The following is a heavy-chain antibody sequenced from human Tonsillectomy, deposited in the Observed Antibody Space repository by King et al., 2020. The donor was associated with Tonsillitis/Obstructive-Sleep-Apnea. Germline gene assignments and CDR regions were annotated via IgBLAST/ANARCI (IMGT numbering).Heavy chain of an antibody. CDR2: IVVGSGNT. D-gene: IGHD3-22*01. CDR3: AADGNYDSGGFAPYNMDV. CDR1: GFTFTSSA. V-gene: IGHV1-58*01. J-gene: IGHJ6*03. Sequence: QLVESGPEVKKPGTSVNVSCKASGFTFTSSAVQWVRQARGQRLEWIGWIVVGSGNTIYAQKFHERVTFTRDMSTSTAYMELSSLRSEDTAVYYCAADGNYDSGGFAPYNMDVWGKGTTVTVSS.